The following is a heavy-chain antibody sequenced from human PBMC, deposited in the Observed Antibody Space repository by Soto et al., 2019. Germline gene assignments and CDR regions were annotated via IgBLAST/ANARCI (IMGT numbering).Heavy chain of an antibody. CDR3: ARVGYYGSGSYYNLLGY. D-gene: IGHD3-10*01. Sequence: SETLSLTCTVSGGSISNYYWSWFRQTPGKGLEWIGYVHDSWGSNYNPSLKSRVTISVDTSKNQFSLKLSSVTAADTAVYYCARVGYYGSGSYYNLLGYSGQGTLVTVSS. V-gene: IGHV4-59*01. CDR2: VHDSWGS. J-gene: IGHJ4*02. CDR1: GGSISNYY.